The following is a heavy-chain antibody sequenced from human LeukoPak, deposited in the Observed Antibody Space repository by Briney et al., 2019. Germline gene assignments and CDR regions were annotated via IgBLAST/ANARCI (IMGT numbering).Heavy chain of an antibody. J-gene: IGHJ6*02. CDR2: ISAYNGNT. CDR3: ARDDCSSTSCYLSGMRSGYYYYGMDV. V-gene: IGHV1-18*01. CDR1: GYTFTSYG. Sequence: GASVKVSCKASGYTFTSYGISRVRQAPGQGLEWMGWISAYNGNTNYAQKLQGRVTMTTDTSTSTAYMELRSLRSDDTAVYYCARDDCSSTSCYLSGMRSGYYYYGMDVWGQGTTVTVSS. D-gene: IGHD2-2*01.